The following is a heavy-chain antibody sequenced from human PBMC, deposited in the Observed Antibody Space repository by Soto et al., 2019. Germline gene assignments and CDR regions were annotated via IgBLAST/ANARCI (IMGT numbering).Heavy chain of an antibody. CDR2: IWYDGSNK. Sequence: QVQLVESGGGVVQPGRSLRLSCAASGFTFSSYGMHWVRQAPGKGLEGVAVIWYDGSNKYYADSVKGRFTISRDNSKNTLYLQMNSLRAEDTAVYYCASDGRWKGDDIDYWGQGTLVTVSS. V-gene: IGHV3-33*01. J-gene: IGHJ4*02. D-gene: IGHD1-26*01. CDR3: ASDGRWKGDDIDY. CDR1: GFTFSSYG.